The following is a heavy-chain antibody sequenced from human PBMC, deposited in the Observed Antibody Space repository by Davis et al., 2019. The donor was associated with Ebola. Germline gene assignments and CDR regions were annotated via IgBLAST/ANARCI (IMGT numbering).Heavy chain of an antibody. D-gene: IGHD2-21*02. J-gene: IGHJ6*02. CDR3: AKIPCGGDCYLGGYYYYYGMDV. CDR1: GFTFSSYS. V-gene: IGHV3-23*01. Sequence: GESLKISCAASGFTFSSYSMNWVRQAPGKGLEWVSAISGSGGSTYYADSVKGRFTISRDNSKNTLYLQMNSLRAEDTAVYYCAKIPCGGDCYLGGYYYYYGMDVWGQGTTVTVSS. CDR2: ISGSGGST.